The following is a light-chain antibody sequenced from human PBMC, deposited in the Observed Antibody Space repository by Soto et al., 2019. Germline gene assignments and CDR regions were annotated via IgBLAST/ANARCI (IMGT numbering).Light chain of an antibody. CDR1: HKIFYSHNNKDY. J-gene: IGKJ4*02. Sequence: SVITHATRTQCLSLGETDSINRKSKHKIFYSHNNKDYVAWYQQKPGQPPKLLIYWASTRESGVHDRFSGSGSGTNFTLTIRSLQAEDVAVYYCQQYAHVTSRRLGEGTKVEIK. V-gene: IGKV4-1*01. CDR3: QQYAHVTSRR. CDR2: WAS.